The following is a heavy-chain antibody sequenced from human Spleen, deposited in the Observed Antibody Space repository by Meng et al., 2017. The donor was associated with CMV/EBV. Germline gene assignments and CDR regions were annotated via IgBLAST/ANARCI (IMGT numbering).Heavy chain of an antibody. J-gene: IGHJ4*02. CDR1: GGSINNYY. Sequence: GSLRLSCTVSGGSINNYYWTWIRQPPGKGLEWIGYVSDSGYTSYSPSLKSRVTISVDTSKNQFSLRLTSMTAADTAVYFCAREGAHGISGYYEGSFDFWGQGMLVTVSS. V-gene: IGHV4-59*01. CDR3: AREGAHGISGYYEGSFDF. D-gene: IGHD3-22*01. CDR2: VSDSGYT.